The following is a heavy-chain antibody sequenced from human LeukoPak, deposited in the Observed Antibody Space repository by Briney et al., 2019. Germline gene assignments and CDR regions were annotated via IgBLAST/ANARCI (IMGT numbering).Heavy chain of an antibody. J-gene: IGHJ6*02. Sequence: GGSLRLSCAASGFTFSSYGMHWVRQAPGKGLEWVAVIWYDGSNKYYADSVKGRFTISRGNSKNTLYLQMNSLRAEDTAVYYCARGGDIVATIVYYGMDVWGQGTTVTVSS. V-gene: IGHV3-33*01. CDR2: IWYDGSNK. CDR1: GFTFSSYG. CDR3: ARGGDIVATIVYYGMDV. D-gene: IGHD5-12*01.